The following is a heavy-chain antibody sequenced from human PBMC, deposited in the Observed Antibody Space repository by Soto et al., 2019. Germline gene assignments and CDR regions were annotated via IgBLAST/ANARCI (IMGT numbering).Heavy chain of an antibody. V-gene: IGHV3-21*01. CDR3: ARDLGFGEFDFDY. J-gene: IGHJ4*02. CDR1: GFTFSSYS. D-gene: IGHD3-10*01. CDR2: ISSSSSYI. Sequence: EVQLVESGGGLVKPGGSLRLSCAASGFTFSSYSMNWVRQAPGKGLEWVSSISSSSSYIYYADSVKGRFTISRDNAKNALYLQMNSLRAEDTAVYYCARDLGFGEFDFDYWGQGTLVTVSS.